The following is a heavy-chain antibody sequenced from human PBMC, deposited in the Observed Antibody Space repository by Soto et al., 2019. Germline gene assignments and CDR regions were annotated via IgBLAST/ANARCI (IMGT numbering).Heavy chain of an antibody. CDR3: ARGLRRGYDFWSGSYGY. CDR1: GGSFSGYY. V-gene: IGHV4-34*01. D-gene: IGHD3-3*01. J-gene: IGHJ4*02. CDR2: INHSGST. Sequence: SETLSLTCAVYGGSFSGYYWSWIRQPPGKGLEWIGEINHSGSTNYNPSLKSRVTISVDTSKNQFSLKLSSVTAADTAVYYCARGLRRGYDFWSGSYGYWGQGTLVTVSS.